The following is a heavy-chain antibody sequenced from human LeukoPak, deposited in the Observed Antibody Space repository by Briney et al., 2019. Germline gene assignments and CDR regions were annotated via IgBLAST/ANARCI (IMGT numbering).Heavy chain of an antibody. V-gene: IGHV3-74*01. CDR1: GFTFNNYL. CDR2: INTDGSTT. Sequence: GGSLRLSCAPSGFTFNNYLMHWVRQPPGKGLLWVSRINTDGSTTNYADSVKGRFTISRDNAKNMVYLQMNSLRGEDTAVYYCERENFDPWGQRTHLTVSS. CDR3: ERENFDP. J-gene: IGHJ5*02.